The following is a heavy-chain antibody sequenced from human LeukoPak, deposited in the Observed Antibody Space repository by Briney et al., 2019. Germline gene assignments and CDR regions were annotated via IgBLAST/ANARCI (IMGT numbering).Heavy chain of an antibody. Sequence: GSLRLSCAASGFTVSSNYMSWVRQAPGKGLEWIGEINHSGSTNYNPSLKSRVTISVDTSKNQFSLKLSSVTAADTAVYYCARSRYYYDSSGYYKTLGYFDYWGQGTLVTVSS. CDR1: GFTVSSNY. D-gene: IGHD3-22*01. CDR2: INHSGST. CDR3: ARSRYYYDSSGYYKTLGYFDY. J-gene: IGHJ4*02. V-gene: IGHV4-34*01.